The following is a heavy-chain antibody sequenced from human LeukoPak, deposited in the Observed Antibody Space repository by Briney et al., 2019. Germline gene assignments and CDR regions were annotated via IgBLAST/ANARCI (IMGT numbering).Heavy chain of an antibody. CDR1: GFTVSNNY. CDR2: VYGGGSQ. J-gene: IGHJ5*02. Sequence: PGGSLRLSCAASGFTVSNNYISWVRQAPGKGLEWVSIVYGGGSQYYADSVKGRFTISRDNSRNTLYLQMNSLRAEDTAVYYCARVTDSGGWYRWFDPWGQGTLVTVSS. D-gene: IGHD6-19*01. CDR3: ARVTDSGGWYRWFDP. V-gene: IGHV3-53*01.